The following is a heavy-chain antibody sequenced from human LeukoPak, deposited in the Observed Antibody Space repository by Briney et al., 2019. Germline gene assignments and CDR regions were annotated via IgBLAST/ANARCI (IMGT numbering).Heavy chain of an antibody. Sequence: SVKVSCKASGGTFSSYAISWVRQAPGQGLEWMGGIIPIFGTANYAQKFQGRVTITTDESTSTAYMELSSLRSEDTAVYYCARVEVLRYFGAVDYWGQGTLVTVSS. CDR3: ARVEVLRYFGAVDY. D-gene: IGHD3-9*01. CDR2: IIPIFGTA. J-gene: IGHJ4*02. V-gene: IGHV1-69*05. CDR1: GGTFSSYA.